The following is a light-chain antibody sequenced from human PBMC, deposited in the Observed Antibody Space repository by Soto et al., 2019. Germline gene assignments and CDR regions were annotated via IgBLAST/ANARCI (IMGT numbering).Light chain of an antibody. CDR3: QVWDSGTAVV. Sequence: SYELTQPLAVSVALGQTDRITCGASNIGSKSVHWYQQRPGQAPMLVIYRDYNRPSGIPERFSGSNSGSTAALTISRAQAGDEADYFCQVWDSGTAVVVGGGTKLTVL. J-gene: IGLJ2*01. V-gene: IGLV3-9*01. CDR2: RDY. CDR1: NIGSKS.